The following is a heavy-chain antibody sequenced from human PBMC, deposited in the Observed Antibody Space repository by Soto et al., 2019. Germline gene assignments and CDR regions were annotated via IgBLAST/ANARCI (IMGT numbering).Heavy chain of an antibody. CDR3: ATRGGGGGY. V-gene: IGHV3-53*01. CDR1: GFTVSNNY. CDR2: IYSGGYT. J-gene: IGHJ4*02. Sequence: EVQLVESGGGLIQPGGSLRLSCAVSGFTVSNNYMSWVRQAPGKGLEGVSVIYSGGYTAYGDSVKGRFTISRDNSKPQTKPERKSPGAAVWGVYSGATRGGGGGYWGQGTLVTVSS. D-gene: IGHD3-16*01.